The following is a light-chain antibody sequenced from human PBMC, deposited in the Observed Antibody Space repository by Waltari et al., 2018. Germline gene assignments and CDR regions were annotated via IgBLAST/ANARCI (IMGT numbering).Light chain of an antibody. J-gene: IGLJ2*01. CDR2: DVS. V-gene: IGLV2-8*01. CDR3: TSYAGSNILV. CDR1: SSDVGGHTL. Sequence: QSALTQPPSASGSPGQSATIPRTRPSSDVGGHTLFHGYQQHPGTVPKLMIHDVSKRPSGVPDRFSGSKSGDTASLTVSGLQAEDEADYYCTSYAGSNILVFGGGTKLTVL.